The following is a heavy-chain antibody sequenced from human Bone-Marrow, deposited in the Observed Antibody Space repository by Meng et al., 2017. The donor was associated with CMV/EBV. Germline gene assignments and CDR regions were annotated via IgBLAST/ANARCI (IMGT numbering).Heavy chain of an antibody. CDR1: GFSLSNARMG. CDR2: IFSNDEK. D-gene: IGHD6-13*01. CDR3: ARIPGYSSTTFRNGMDV. V-gene: IGHV2-26*01. Sequence: SGPTLVKPTETLTLTCTVSGFSLSNARMGVSWIRQPPGKALEWLAHIFSNDEKSYSTSLKSRLTISKDTSKSQVVLTMTNMDPVDTATYYCARIPGYSSTTFRNGMDVCGQGTTVTVSS. J-gene: IGHJ6*02.